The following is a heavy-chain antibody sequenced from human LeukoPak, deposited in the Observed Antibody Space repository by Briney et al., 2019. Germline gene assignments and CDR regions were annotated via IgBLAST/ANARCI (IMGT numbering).Heavy chain of an antibody. J-gene: IGHJ5*02. CDR1: GGSFSGYY. CDR3: ARGRGYYGPNWFDP. CDR2: INHSGST. Sequence: SETLSLTCAVYGGSFSGYYWSWIRQPPGKGLEWIGEINHSGSTNYNPSLKSRVTISVDTSKNQFSLKLSSVAAADTAVYYCARGRGYYGPNWFDPWGQGTLVTVSS. V-gene: IGHV4-34*01. D-gene: IGHD3-10*01.